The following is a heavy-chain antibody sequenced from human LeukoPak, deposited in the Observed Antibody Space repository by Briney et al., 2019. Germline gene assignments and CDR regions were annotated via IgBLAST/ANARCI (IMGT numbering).Heavy chain of an antibody. V-gene: IGHV1-69*13. CDR1: GGTFSSYA. D-gene: IGHD3-3*01. CDR3: ARVEEHITIFGVVRFAFDI. CDR2: IIPIFGTA. Sequence: ASVKVSCKASGGTFSSYAISWVRQAPGQGLEWMGGIIPIFGTANYAQKFQGRVTITADESTSTAYMELSSLRSEDTAVYYCARVEEHITIFGVVRFAFDIWGQGTMVTVSS. J-gene: IGHJ3*02.